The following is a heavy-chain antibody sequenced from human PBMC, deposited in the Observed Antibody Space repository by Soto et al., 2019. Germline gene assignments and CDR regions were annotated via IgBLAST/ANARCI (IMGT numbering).Heavy chain of an antibody. J-gene: IGHJ4*02. Sequence: QVQLVESGGGVVQPGRSLRLSCAASGFTFSSYGMHWVRQAPGKGLEWVAVISSDGSNKYHADSVKGRFTISRDNSKNTLYLQMNSLTAEDTAVYYCAKGYGYGVLWGQGTMVTVSS. V-gene: IGHV3-30*18. CDR2: ISSDGSNK. D-gene: IGHD5-12*01. CDR3: AKGYGYGVL. CDR1: GFTFSSYG.